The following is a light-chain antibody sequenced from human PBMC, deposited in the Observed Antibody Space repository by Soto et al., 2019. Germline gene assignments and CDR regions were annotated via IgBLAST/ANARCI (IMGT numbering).Light chain of an antibody. V-gene: IGLV2-14*01. J-gene: IGLJ1*01. Sequence: QSPLTQPASVSASPGQSITISCTATGSDVGGYDYVSWYQQCPGKAPTLMIYEVTNRPSGVSNRFSGSKSCNTASLTISGLQAEDESDYYSCSYSHTTSRDGFGTGTKVTVL. CDR3: CSYSHTTSRDG. CDR2: EVT. CDR1: GSDVGGYDY.